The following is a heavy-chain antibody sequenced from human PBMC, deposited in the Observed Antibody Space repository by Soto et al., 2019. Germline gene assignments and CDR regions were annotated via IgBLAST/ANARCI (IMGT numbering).Heavy chain of an antibody. Sequence: GGSLRLSCAASGFTFSDYYMSWIRQVPGKGLEWVSYISGSSSYAIYTESVKGRFTISRNNTKNSLYLQMNSLRAEETAIYYCARDSSIVPRPIDYWGQGTLVTVSS. J-gene: IGHJ4*02. CDR1: GFTFSDYY. CDR2: ISGSSSYA. V-gene: IGHV3-11*06. D-gene: IGHD6-6*01. CDR3: ARDSSIVPRPIDY.